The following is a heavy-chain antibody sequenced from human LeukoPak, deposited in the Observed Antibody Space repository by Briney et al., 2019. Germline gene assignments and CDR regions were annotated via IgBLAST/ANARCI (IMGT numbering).Heavy chain of an antibody. CDR1: GYTFTNYG. J-gene: IGHJ4*02. D-gene: IGHD6-19*01. V-gene: IGHV1-18*03. CDR2: ISAYNGNT. Sequence: GASVTVSFKASGYTFTNYGISWVRQAPGQGLEWMGWISAYNGNTNYAQKLQGRVTMTTDTSASTAYMELSGLRSEDMAVYYCARAVRYSSGPLTDLLPYSFDYWGQGTLVTVSS. CDR3: ARAVRYSSGPLTDLLPYSFDY.